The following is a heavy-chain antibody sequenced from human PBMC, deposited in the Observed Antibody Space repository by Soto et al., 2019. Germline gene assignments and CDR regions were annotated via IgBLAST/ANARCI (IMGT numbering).Heavy chain of an antibody. D-gene: IGHD1-1*01. CDR1: GYTFTSYG. CDR2: ISAHNGNT. J-gene: IGHJ4*02. CDR3: ARGRYGDY. Sequence: QVYLVQSGAEVKKPGASVKVSCKASGYTFTSYGITWVRQAPGQGLEWMGWISAHNGNTDYAQKLQGRVIVTRDTSTSTAYMELRSLISDDTAVYYCARGRYGDYWGQGALVTVSS. V-gene: IGHV1-18*01.